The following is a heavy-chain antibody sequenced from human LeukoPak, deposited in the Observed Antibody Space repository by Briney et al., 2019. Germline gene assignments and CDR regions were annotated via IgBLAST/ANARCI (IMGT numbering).Heavy chain of an antibody. CDR3: ARDTASGVEYLQH. D-gene: IGHD3-10*01. CDR1: GFTFSSYS. CDR2: ISSSSSYI. J-gene: IGHJ1*01. V-gene: IGHV3-21*01. Sequence: GSLRLSCAASGFTFSSYSINWVRQAPGKGLEWVSSISSSSSYIYYADSVKGRFTISRDNAKNSLYLQMNSLRAEDTAVYYCARDTASGVEYLQHWGQGTLVTVSS.